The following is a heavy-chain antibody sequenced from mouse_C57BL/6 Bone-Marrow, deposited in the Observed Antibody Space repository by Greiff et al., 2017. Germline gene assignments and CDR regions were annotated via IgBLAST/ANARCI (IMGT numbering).Heavy chain of an antibody. J-gene: IGHJ4*01. CDR2: IDPSDSYT. Sequence: QVQLKQPGAELVLPGASVKLSCKASGYTFTSYWMHWVKQRPGQGLEWIGEIDPSDSYTNYNQKFKGKSTFTVDKSSSTAYMQLSSLTSEDSAVYYCAVDRGYAMDYWGRGTAVTVTS. CDR3: AVDRGYAMDY. CDR1: GYTFTSYW. D-gene: IGHD3-2*01. V-gene: IGHV1-69*01.